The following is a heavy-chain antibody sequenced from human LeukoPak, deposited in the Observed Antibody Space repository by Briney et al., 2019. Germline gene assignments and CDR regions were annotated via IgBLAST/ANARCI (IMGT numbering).Heavy chain of an antibody. D-gene: IGHD1-26*01. CDR3: AIAVGWELAY. V-gene: IGHV3-30*03. J-gene: IGHJ4*02. Sequence: GGSLRLSCAASGFTFSSYGMHWVRQAPGKGLEWVAVISYDGSNKYYADSVKGRFTMSRDGAKNSLYLQMNSLRAEDTAVYYCAIAVGWELAYWGQGTLVTVSS. CDR2: ISYDGSNK. CDR1: GFTFSSYG.